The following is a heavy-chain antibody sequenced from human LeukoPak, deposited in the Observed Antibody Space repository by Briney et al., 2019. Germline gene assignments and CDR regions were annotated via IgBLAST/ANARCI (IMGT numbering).Heavy chain of an antibody. Sequence: ASVKVSCKASGYTFTSYGISWVRQAPGQGLEWMGWISAYNGNTNYAQKFQGRVTITTDESTSTAYMELSSLRSEDTAVYYCARTLGIAAAGTLGVWGQGTLVTVSS. D-gene: IGHD6-13*01. J-gene: IGHJ4*02. CDR2: ISAYNGNT. CDR3: ARTLGIAAAGTLGV. CDR1: GYTFTSYG. V-gene: IGHV1-18*01.